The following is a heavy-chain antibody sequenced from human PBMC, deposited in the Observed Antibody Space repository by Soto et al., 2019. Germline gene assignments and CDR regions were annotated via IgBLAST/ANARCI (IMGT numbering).Heavy chain of an antibody. J-gene: IGHJ3*02. CDR3: AHQTTVTTPAGPAFDI. D-gene: IGHD4-17*01. CDR1: GFSLNTYGVG. V-gene: IGHV2-5*02. Sequence: QITLKESGPTLVKPTQTLTLTCTFSGFSLNTYGVGVGWIRQAQGKALEWLALIYWDDDKRYSPSLKSRLTITKDSSKNQVVLTMTNMDPVDTATYYCAHQTTVTTPAGPAFDIWGQGTMVTVSS. CDR2: IYWDDDK.